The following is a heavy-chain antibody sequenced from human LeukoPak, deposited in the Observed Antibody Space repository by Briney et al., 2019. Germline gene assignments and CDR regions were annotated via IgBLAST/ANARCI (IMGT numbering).Heavy chain of an antibody. CDR1: GGSISSYY. V-gene: IGHV4-59*01. Sequence: PSETLSLTCIVSGGSISSYYWSWIRQPPGKRLEWIGYIYYSGSTNYNPSLKSRVTISVDTSKNQFSLKLSSVTAADTAVYYCASYSYYYDSSGYFDYWGQGTLVTVSS. CDR3: ASYSYYYDSSGYFDY. J-gene: IGHJ4*02. D-gene: IGHD3-22*01. CDR2: IYYSGST.